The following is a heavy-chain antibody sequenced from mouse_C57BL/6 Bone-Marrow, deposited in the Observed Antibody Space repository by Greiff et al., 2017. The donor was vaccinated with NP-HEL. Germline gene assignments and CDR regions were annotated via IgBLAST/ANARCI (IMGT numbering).Heavy chain of an antibody. CDR3: ERHDPRLREFGD. V-gene: IGHV5-6*01. Sequence: EVKLMESGGDLVKPGGSLKLSCAASGFTFSSYGMSWVRQTPDKRLEWVAMISSGGSYTNYPDSVKGRFTISRDNAKNTLYMQMCRLKAEDTAMDYGERHDPRLREFGDRGQGTLVTVAA. CDR2: ISSGGSYT. J-gene: IGHJ3*01. D-gene: IGHD3-3*01. CDR1: GFTFSSYG.